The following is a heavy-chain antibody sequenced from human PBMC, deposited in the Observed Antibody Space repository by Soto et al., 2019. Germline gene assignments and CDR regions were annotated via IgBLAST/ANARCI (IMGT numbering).Heavy chain of an antibody. CDR2: INTDGSVT. V-gene: IGHV3-74*01. J-gene: IGHJ4*02. Sequence: VGSLRLSCAGSGFTFSNFWMHWVRQAPGKGLVWVARINTDGSVTSHADSVKGRFTISRDNAKSTLYLQMNSLREEDSAMYYCARQTGLGATNYWGQGTLVTVS. D-gene: IGHD1-26*01. CDR3: ARQTGLGATNY. CDR1: GFTFSNFW.